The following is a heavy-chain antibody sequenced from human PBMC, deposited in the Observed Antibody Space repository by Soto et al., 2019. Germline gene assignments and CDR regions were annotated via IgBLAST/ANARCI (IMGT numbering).Heavy chain of an antibody. CDR3: ARDLEFRDGNISHLDY. J-gene: IGHJ4*02. CDR2: IMPIIGTA. V-gene: IGHV1-69*01. CDR1: GGTFSSHV. Sequence: QVQLVQSGAEVNKPGSSVKVSCKASGGTFSSHVFNWVRQAPGQGLEWMGGIMPIIGTANYAQKLQGRVTITADESTSTAYMELSSLRSEYTTVYYCARDLEFRDGNISHLDYWGQGTLVTVSS. D-gene: IGHD3-10*01.